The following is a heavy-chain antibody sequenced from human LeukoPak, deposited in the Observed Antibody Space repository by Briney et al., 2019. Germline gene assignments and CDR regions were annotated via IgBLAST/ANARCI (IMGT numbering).Heavy chain of an antibody. CDR3: AKARAWSYYYDSSGYFDFDY. D-gene: IGHD3-22*01. V-gene: IGHV3-74*01. J-gene: IGHJ4*02. Sequence: GGSLRLSCAASGFSLSTYWMHWVRQAPGKGLVWVSRINPDGSSPNYADSVKGRFTISRDNSKNTLYLQMNSLRAEDTAVYYCAKARAWSYYYDSSGYFDFDYWGQGTLVTVSS. CDR2: INPDGSSP. CDR1: GFSLSTYW.